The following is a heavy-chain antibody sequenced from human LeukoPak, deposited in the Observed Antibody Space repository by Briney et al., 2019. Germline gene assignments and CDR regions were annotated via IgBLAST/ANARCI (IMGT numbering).Heavy chain of an antibody. CDR2: ISAYNGNT. Sequence: GASVKVSCEASGYTFTSYGISWVRQAPGQGLEWMGWISAYNGNTNYAQKLQGRVTMTTDTSTSTAYMELRSLRSDDTAVYYCARRSPTRRAAADDYWGQGTLVTVSS. J-gene: IGHJ4*02. CDR1: GYTFTSYG. D-gene: IGHD6-13*01. V-gene: IGHV1-18*01. CDR3: ARRSPTRRAAADDY.